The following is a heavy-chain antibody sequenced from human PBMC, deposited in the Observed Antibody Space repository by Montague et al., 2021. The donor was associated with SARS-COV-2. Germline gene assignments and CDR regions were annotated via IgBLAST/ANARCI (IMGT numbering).Heavy chain of an antibody. D-gene: IGHD3-10*01. J-gene: IGHJ5*02. CDR1: GGSISGNSYY. CDR3: AGHLYSYANGLAP. CDR2: IYYSGST. V-gene: IGHV4-39*01. Sequence: SETLSLTCTVSGGSISGNSYYWAWIRQPPGKGLEWIGCIYYSGSTYYNPSLKSRVTTSVDTSKDQFSLKLRSVTAADTAVYYCAGHLYSYANGLAPWGQGTLVTVSS.